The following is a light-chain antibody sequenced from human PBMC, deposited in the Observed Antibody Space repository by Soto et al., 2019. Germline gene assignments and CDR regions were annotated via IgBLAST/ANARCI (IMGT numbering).Light chain of an antibody. Sequence: QSVLTQPRSVSGSPGQSLTISCTGTSSDVGSYNYVSWYQHHPGKAPKVIVFDVSIRPSGVPDRFSCSKSGNTASLTISGLQAEDEADYYCCSYAGNAAFVFGPGTKLTVL. V-gene: IGLV2-11*01. CDR3: CSYAGNAAFV. CDR2: DVS. J-gene: IGLJ1*01. CDR1: SSDVGSYNY.